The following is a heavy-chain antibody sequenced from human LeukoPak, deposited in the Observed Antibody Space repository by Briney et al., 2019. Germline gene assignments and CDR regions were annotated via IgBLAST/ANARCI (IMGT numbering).Heavy chain of an antibody. CDR1: GFTFSSYA. J-gene: IGHJ4*02. V-gene: IGHV3-23*01. CDR3: AKDRDYYLVGFFDY. CDR2: ISGSGVTT. Sequence: RSGGSLRLSCAASGFTFSSYAVSWVRQAPGKGLEWVSAISGSGVTTYYADSVKGRFTISRDNSKNTLYLQMNSLRAEDTALYYCAKDRDYYLVGFFDYWGQGTLVTVSS. D-gene: IGHD3-10*01.